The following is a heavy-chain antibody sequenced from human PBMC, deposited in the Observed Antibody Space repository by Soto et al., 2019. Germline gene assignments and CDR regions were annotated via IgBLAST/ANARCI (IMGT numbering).Heavy chain of an antibody. V-gene: IGHV3-30*18. CDR3: AKDLGHGGRGAFDI. CDR2: ISYDGSNK. CDR1: GFTFSSYG. Sequence: QVQLVESGGGVVQPGRSLRLSCAASGFTFSSYGMHWVRQAPGKGLEWVALISYDGSNKYYADSVKGRFTISRDNSKNTLYLEMNSLRTEDTAVYYCAKDLGHGGRGAFDIWGPGTRVTVSS. J-gene: IGHJ3*02. D-gene: IGHD7-27*01.